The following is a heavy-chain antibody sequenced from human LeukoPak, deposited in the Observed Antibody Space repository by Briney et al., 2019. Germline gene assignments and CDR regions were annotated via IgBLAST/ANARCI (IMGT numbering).Heavy chain of an antibody. J-gene: IGHJ4*02. CDR1: GFSFSGHW. CDR2: ISPTGSTT. V-gene: IGHV3-74*01. D-gene: IGHD6-13*01. Sequence: GGSLRLSCTASGFSFSGHWMHWARQLPGKGLVWVSRISPTGSTTSYADSVKGRFTVSRDNAKNTLYLQVNNLRAEDTAVYYCARGPSSNWSGLDFWGQGTLLTVSS. CDR3: ARGPSSNWSGLDF.